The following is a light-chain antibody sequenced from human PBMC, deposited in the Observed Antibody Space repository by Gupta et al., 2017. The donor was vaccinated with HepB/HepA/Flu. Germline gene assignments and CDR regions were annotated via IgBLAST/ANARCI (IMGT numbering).Light chain of an antibody. Sequence: EIVLTQSPATLSLSPGERATLSCRASQSVSNYLAWYQQKPGQAPRLLIYDASDRATGIPARFSSSGSGTDFTLTISSLEPEDFAVYYCQQRSNWPEWTFGQGTKVEIK. J-gene: IGKJ1*01. CDR2: DAS. CDR3: QQRSNWPEWT. CDR1: QSVSNY. V-gene: IGKV3-11*01.